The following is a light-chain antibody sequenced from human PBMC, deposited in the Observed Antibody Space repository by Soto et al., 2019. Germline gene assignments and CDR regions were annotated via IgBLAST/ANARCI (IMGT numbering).Light chain of an antibody. V-gene: IGKV1-5*01. CDR3: QQSTT. J-gene: IGKJ1*01. CDR1: QSISSW. Sequence: DIQMTQSPSTLSASVGDRVTITCRASQSISSWLAWYQQKPGKAPKLLIYDASSLESGVPSRFSGSGSGTEFTLTISSLQPDDFATYYCQQSTTFGQGTKWIS. CDR2: DAS.